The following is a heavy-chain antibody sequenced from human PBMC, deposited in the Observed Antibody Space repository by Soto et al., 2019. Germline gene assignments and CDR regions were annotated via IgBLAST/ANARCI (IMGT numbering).Heavy chain of an antibody. CDR2: ISSSSSTI. J-gene: IGHJ4*02. CDR1: GFTFSSYS. D-gene: IGHD2-15*01. Sequence: GGSLRLSCAASGFTFSSYSMNWVRQAPGKGLEWVSYISSSSSTIYYADSVKGRFTISRDNAKNSLYLQMNSLRAEDTAVYYCASDQVLGYCSGGSCAPTSLDYWGQGTLVTVSS. V-gene: IGHV3-48*01. CDR3: ASDQVLGYCSGGSCAPTSLDY.